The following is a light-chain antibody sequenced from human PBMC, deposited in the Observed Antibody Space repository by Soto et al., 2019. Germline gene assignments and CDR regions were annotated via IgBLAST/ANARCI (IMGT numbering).Light chain of an antibody. CDR1: QGISNY. CDR2: AAS. J-gene: IGKJ4*01. V-gene: IGKV1-27*01. CDR3: QMCDSAHALT. Sequence: DIEMTQSPSSRSASVGDRVTITCRASQGISNYLAWYQQKAGKVPQVLIYAASTLQSGVPSRFSGSGSGTDFSLTISNLQPEDAATYYCQMCDSAHALTFGGGTKVDIK.